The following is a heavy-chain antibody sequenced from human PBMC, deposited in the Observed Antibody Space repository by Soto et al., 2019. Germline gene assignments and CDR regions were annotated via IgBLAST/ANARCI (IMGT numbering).Heavy chain of an antibody. CDR3: ARDIERELLWFEPFDD. V-gene: IGHV6-1*01. D-gene: IGHD3-10*01. J-gene: IGHJ4*02. Sequence: PSQTLSLTCAISGDSVSSNSAAWNWIRQSPSRGLEWLGRTYYRSKWYNDYAVSVKSRITINPDTSKNQFSLQLNSVTPEDTAVYYCARDIERELLWFEPFDDWGQGTLVTVSS. CDR1: GDSVSSNSAA. CDR2: TYYRSKWYN.